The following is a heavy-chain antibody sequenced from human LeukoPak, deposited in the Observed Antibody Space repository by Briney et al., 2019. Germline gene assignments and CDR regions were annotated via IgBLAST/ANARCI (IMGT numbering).Heavy chain of an antibody. CDR1: GYTFTGYY. CDR2: INPKSGGT. V-gene: IGHV1-2*02. Sequence: ASVKVSCKASGYTFTGYYMHWVRQAPGQGLEGMGWINPKSGGTKYAQKFQGRVTMTRDTSISTAYVDLNRLRSDDTAVYYCARTDYGDYGDFDYWGQGTLVTVSS. D-gene: IGHD4-17*01. CDR3: ARTDYGDYGDFDY. J-gene: IGHJ4*02.